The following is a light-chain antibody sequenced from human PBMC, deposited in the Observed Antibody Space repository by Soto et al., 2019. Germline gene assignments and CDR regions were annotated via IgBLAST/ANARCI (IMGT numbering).Light chain of an antibody. Sequence: QSVLAQPASVSGSPGQSITISCTGTSSDIGDYNFVSWYQQVPGKAPKLIIYEVTKRPSGVSPRFSGSKSGNTASLTISGLRAEDEGDYYCCSYAVSLINVFGSGTKVTVL. V-gene: IGLV2-23*02. CDR2: EVT. CDR1: SSDIGDYNF. J-gene: IGLJ1*01. CDR3: CSYAVSLINV.